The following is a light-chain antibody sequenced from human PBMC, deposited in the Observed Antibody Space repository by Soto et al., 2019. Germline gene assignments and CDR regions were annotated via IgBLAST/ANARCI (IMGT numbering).Light chain of an antibody. CDR1: QSVSSSY. V-gene: IGKV3-20*01. CDR2: ETS. Sequence: EIVLTQSPGTLSLSPGERATLSCRARQSVSSSYLAWYQQKPGQAPRLLIYETSSRATGIPDRFSGSGSQTDFTLTISRLEPEDFAVYYCQQYGTSPRTFGQGTKVDIK. J-gene: IGKJ1*01. CDR3: QQYGTSPRT.